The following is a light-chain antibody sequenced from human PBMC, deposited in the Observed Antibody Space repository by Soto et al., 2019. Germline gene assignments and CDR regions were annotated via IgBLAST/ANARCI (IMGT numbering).Light chain of an antibody. CDR2: DVS. J-gene: IGLJ1*01. CDR3: NSFTTTNTYV. CDR1: SSDVGGFDH. Sequence: QSALTQPASVSGSPGQSITISCTGASSDVGGFDHVSWYQQHPGKVPLLLIYDVSSRPSGVSDRFSGSKSGNTASLTISGLQAEDEADYYCNSFTTTNTYVFGTGTKLTVL. V-gene: IGLV2-14*03.